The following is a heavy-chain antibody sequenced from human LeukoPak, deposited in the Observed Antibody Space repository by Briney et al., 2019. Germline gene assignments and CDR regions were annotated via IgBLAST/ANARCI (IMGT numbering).Heavy chain of an antibody. CDR3: ARVNCITMVRGVLDY. CDR1: GFTFSSYA. V-gene: IGHV3-30*04. Sequence: GGSLRLSCAASGFTFSSYAMHWVRQAPGKGLEWVAVISYDGSNKYYADSVKGRFTISRDNSKNTLYLQMNSLRAEDTAVYYCARVNCITMVRGVLDYWGQGTLVTVYS. CDR2: ISYDGSNK. D-gene: IGHD3-10*01. J-gene: IGHJ4*02.